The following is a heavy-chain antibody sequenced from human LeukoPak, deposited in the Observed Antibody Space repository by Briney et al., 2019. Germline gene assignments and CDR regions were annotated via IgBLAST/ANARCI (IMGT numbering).Heavy chain of an antibody. CDR1: GFTFTIYG. D-gene: IGHD3-10*01. Sequence: ASVTVSCKASGFTFTIYGFTWVRQAPGQGLEWMGWISAHNGDTKYAQKVQDRVTMTTDTSTSTAYMELRSLRSDDTAVYYCAREGYFGSGIDYYYGMDVWGQGTKVTVSS. CDR2: ISAHNGDT. V-gene: IGHV1-18*01. CDR3: AREGYFGSGIDYYYGMDV. J-gene: IGHJ6*02.